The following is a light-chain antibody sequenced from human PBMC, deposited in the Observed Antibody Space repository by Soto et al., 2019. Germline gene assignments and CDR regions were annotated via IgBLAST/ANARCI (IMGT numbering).Light chain of an antibody. J-gene: IGLJ3*02. Sequence: QSALTQPASVSGSPGQSITISCTGTSSDVGGYNYVSWYHQHPGKAPKLMIYDVSHRPSGVSNRFSGSKSGNTASLTISGLQAEDEADYYCSSYTSSSTQGFGGGTKLTV. CDR2: DVS. V-gene: IGLV2-14*01. CDR1: SSDVGGYNY. CDR3: SSYTSSSTQG.